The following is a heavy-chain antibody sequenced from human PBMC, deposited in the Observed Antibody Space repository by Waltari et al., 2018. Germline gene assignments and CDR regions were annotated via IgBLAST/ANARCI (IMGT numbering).Heavy chain of an antibody. D-gene: IGHD1-26*01. J-gene: IGHJ4*02. CDR2: LSGSGAST. V-gene: IGHV3-23*01. CDR1: GLTLDNYA. CDR3: AKSPTYSGNSYYFDY. Sequence: ELQLLGSGGGWVQPGGSVRRCWAESGLTLDNYAMHWVRRGPGKGLEWVSVLSGSGASTYYADSVKGRFTISRDNSKNILYLQMNSLRIDDTALYYCAKSPTYSGNSYYFDYWGQGSLVTVSS.